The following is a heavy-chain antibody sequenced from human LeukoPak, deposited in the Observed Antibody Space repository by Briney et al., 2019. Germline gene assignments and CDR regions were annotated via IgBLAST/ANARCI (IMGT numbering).Heavy chain of an antibody. J-gene: IGHJ6*03. Sequence: GGSLRLSCAASGFAFSSYGMHWVRQAPGKGLEWVAFIRYDGSSKYYVDSVKGRFTISRDNSKNTLYLQMNSLRAEDTAVYYCAKSGYCSSTSCNTPYYYYYYMDVWGKGTTVTISS. CDR3: AKSGYCSSTSCNTPYYYYYYMDV. CDR1: GFAFSSYG. V-gene: IGHV3-30*02. D-gene: IGHD2-2*02. CDR2: IRYDGSSK.